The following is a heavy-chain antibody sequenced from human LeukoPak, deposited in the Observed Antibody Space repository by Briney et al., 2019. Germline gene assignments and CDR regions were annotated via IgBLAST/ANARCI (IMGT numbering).Heavy chain of an antibody. CDR2: IYYSGST. D-gene: IGHD5-18*01. V-gene: IGHV4-31*03. J-gene: IGHJ5*02. CDR3: ARTNRGYSYGSTPNWFDP. CDR1: GRSISSGGYY. Sequence: PSETLSLTCTLSGRSISSGGYYWSWIRQHPGKGLEWIGYIYYSGSTYYNPSLKSRVTISVDTSKNQFSLKLSSVTAADTAVYYCARTNRGYSYGSTPNWFDPWGQGTLVTVSS.